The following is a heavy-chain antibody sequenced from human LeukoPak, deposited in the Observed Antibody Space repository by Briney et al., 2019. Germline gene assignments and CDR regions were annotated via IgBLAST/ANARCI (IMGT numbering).Heavy chain of an antibody. D-gene: IGHD3-22*01. CDR3: ARIWDANYYDSSGPFDY. CDR1: GGSISSYY. V-gene: IGHV4-59*01. CDR2: INYSGST. J-gene: IGHJ4*02. Sequence: PSETLSLTCTVSGGSISSYYWSWIRQPPGKGLEWIGYINYSGSTNYNPSLKSRVTISVDTSKNQFSLKLSSVTAADTAVYYCARIWDANYYDSSGPFDYWGQGTLVTVSS.